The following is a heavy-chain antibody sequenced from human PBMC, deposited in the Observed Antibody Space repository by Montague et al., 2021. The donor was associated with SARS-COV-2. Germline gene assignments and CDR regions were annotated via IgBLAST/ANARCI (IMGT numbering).Heavy chain of an antibody. CDR2: TNYRSKWTS. CDR3: VRDTGSAQAGFDA. CDR1: GDSVCSNTAA. Sequence: CAISGDSVCSNTAAWNWIRQSPSGGLEWLGRTNYRSKWTSDYATSAKGRISIDPDTSKNQFFLHLRSVTPEDTGVYYCVRDTGSAQAGFDAWGQGTLVTVSS. V-gene: IGHV6-1*01. J-gene: IGHJ4*02. D-gene: IGHD4-17*01.